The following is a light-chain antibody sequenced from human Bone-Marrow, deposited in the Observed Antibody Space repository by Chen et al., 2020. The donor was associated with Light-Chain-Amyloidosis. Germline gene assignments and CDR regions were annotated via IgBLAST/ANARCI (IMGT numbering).Light chain of an antibody. CDR2: NDS. V-gene: IGLV3-25*03. Sequence: SYELTQPPSGAVSPGQRARIPGPGDGLPKQYANWYQQKPGQAPVLVIYNDSERPSGIPERFSGSSSGTTVTLTISGVQAEDEADYYCQSADTTDTLYVLFGGGTKLTVL. CDR1: GLPKQY. CDR3: QSADTTDTLYVL. J-gene: IGLJ2*01.